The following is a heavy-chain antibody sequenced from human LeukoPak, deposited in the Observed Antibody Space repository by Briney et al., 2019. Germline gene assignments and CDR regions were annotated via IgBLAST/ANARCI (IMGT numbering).Heavy chain of an antibody. J-gene: IGHJ6*03. CDR3: AKDNEAAAGYYYMDV. D-gene: IGHD6-13*01. Sequence: GGSLRLSCAASGFTFSSYAMSWVRQAPGKGLEWVSAISGSGGSAYYADSVKGRFTISRDNSKNTLYLQMNSLRAEDTAVYYCAKDNEAAAGYYYMDVWGKGTTVTVSS. CDR1: GFTFSSYA. V-gene: IGHV3-23*01. CDR2: ISGSGGSA.